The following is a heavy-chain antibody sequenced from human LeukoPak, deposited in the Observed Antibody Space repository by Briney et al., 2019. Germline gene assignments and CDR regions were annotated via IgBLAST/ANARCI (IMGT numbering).Heavy chain of an antibody. CDR1: GGSFSGCY. J-gene: IGHJ4*02. Sequence: PSETLSLTCAVYGGSFSGCYWSWIRQPPGKGLEWIGEINHSGSTNYNPSLKSRVTISVDTSKNQFSLKLSSVTAADTAVYYCARGPSPGIAAAGTPLGYWGQGTLVTVSS. D-gene: IGHD6-13*01. CDR3: ARGPSPGIAAAGTPLGY. CDR2: INHSGST. V-gene: IGHV4-34*01.